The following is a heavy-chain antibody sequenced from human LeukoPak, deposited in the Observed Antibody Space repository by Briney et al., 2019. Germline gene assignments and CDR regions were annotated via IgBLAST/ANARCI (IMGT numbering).Heavy chain of an antibody. Sequence: SETLSLTCAVSGYSIRSGYYWGWIRQPPGNGLEWIITISHSGTTYYNPSLKARVTISVDTSKNQFSLKLRSVPTADPAVYYCARQAYYDFWSGHYSRGVEDAFDIWGQGTMVSVSS. CDR3: ARQAYYDFWSGHYSRGVEDAFDI. J-gene: IGHJ3*02. CDR2: ISHSGTT. CDR1: GYSIRSGYY. V-gene: IGHV4-38-2*01. D-gene: IGHD3-3*01.